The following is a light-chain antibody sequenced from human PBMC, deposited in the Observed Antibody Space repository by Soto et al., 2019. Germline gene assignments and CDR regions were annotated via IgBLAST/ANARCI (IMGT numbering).Light chain of an antibody. CDR3: AAWDDSLNRVV. Sequence: QSVLTQPPSASGTPGQRVTISCSGSSSNIGPTTVNWYQQLPGTAPKLVIYSNNQRPSGVPARFSGSKSGTSASLAISGLQSEDEANYYCAAWDDSLNRVVFGGGTQLTVL. V-gene: IGLV1-44*01. CDR1: SSNIGPTT. J-gene: IGLJ7*01. CDR2: SNN.